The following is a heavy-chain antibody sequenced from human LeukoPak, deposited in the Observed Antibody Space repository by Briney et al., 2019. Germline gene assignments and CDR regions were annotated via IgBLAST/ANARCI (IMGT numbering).Heavy chain of an antibody. D-gene: IGHD5-12*01. CDR1: GGSISSGGYY. V-gene: IGHV4-61*08. Sequence: SETLSLTCTVSGGSISSGGYYWSWIRQPPGKELEWIGYISSGGSTNYNPSLKSRVTISIDTSKNQFSLKLTPATAADTAVYYCARGDDYKSTLFDYWGQGTLVTVSS. J-gene: IGHJ4*02. CDR2: ISSGGST. CDR3: ARGDDYKSTLFDY.